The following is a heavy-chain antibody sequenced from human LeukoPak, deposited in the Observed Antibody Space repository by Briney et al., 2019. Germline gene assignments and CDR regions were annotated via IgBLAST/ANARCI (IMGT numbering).Heavy chain of an antibody. J-gene: IGHJ6*02. Sequence: PGGSLRLSCAASGFTFDDYAMHWVRQAPGKGLEWVSLISGDGGSTYYADSVKGRFTISRDNSKNSLYLQMNSLRTEDTALYYCAKENQYGSGRLYYYYGMDVWGQGTTVTVSS. D-gene: IGHD3-10*01. CDR2: ISGDGGST. V-gene: IGHV3-43*02. CDR1: GFTFDDYA. CDR3: AKENQYGSGRLYYYYGMDV.